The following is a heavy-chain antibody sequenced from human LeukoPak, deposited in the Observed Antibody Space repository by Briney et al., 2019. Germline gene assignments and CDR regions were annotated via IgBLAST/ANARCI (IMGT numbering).Heavy chain of an antibody. J-gene: IGHJ4*02. Sequence: GGSLRLSCAASGFTFSSYWMSWVRQAPGKGLEWVANIKQDGSEKYYVDSVKGRFTISRDNAKNSLYLQMNSLRAEDTAVYYCARGPRSVVTPFDYWGQGTLVTVSS. CDR2: IKQDGSEK. CDR3: ARGPRSVVTPFDY. V-gene: IGHV3-7*01. CDR1: GFTFSSYW. D-gene: IGHD4-23*01.